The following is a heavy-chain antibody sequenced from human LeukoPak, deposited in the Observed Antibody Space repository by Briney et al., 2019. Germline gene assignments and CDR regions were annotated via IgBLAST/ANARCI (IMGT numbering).Heavy chain of an antibody. CDR3: ARERRYNYYGSGSYEN. D-gene: IGHD3-10*01. Sequence: GASVKVSCKASGYTFTGYYMHWVRQAPGQGLEWMGWINPNSGGTNYAQKFQGRVTMTRDTSISTAYMELSRLRSDDTAVYYCARERRYNYYGSGSYENWGQGTLVTVSP. V-gene: IGHV1-2*02. CDR1: GYTFTGYY. CDR2: INPNSGGT. J-gene: IGHJ4*02.